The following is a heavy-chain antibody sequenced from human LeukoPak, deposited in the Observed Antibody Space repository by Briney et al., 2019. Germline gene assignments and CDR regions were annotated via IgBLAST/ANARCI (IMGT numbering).Heavy chain of an antibody. D-gene: IGHD3-16*02. CDR1: GLTFSSYS. Sequence: GGSLTLSCAASGLTFSSYSMNWVRQAPGEGLEWVSSISCSSRYILHADSVKGRLPISRDNPKHSLYLQMNSLRAEDTAVYYGARGPARLRLGELSLDPSPWGEGTLVTLSS. J-gene: IGHJ5*02. CDR3: ARGPARLRLGELSLDPSP. CDR2: ISCSSRYI. V-gene: IGHV3-21*01.